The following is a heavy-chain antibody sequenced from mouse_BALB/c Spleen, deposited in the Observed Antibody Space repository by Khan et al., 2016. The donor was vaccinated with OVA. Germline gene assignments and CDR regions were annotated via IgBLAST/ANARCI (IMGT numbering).Heavy chain of an antibody. Sequence: QVQLKESGPGLVAPSQSLSITCTVSGFSLTSYGVHWVRQPPGKGLEWLIVIWSDGASTYNSALKSRLSISKDNSKSQVFLKMNSLQTDDTAMYCCARGNFYAMDYWGQGTSVTVSS. D-gene: IGHD2-1*01. CDR3: ARGNFYAMDY. CDR1: GFSLTSYG. V-gene: IGHV2-6*02. J-gene: IGHJ4*01. CDR2: IWSDGAS.